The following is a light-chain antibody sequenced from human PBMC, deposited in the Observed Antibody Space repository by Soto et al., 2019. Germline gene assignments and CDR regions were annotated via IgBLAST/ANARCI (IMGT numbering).Light chain of an antibody. V-gene: IGLV2-14*02. CDR2: ENI. CDR3: SSYAGSSNV. J-gene: IGLJ1*01. CDR1: SSDVGAYDL. Sequence: QSVLTQPASVSGSPGQSITISCIGTSSDVGAYDLVSWYQQHPGTAPRLIIYENIRRPSGVPDRFSGSKSGNTASLTVSGLQAEDEDDYYCSSYAGSSNVFGTGTKVTVL.